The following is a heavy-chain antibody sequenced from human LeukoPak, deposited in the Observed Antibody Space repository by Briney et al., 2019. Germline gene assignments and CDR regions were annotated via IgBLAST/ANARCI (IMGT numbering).Heavy chain of an antibody. CDR3: ARGQWFRAF. D-gene: IGHD3-10*01. J-gene: IGHJ4*02. CDR2: IQYSGSV. Sequence: RSETLSLTCAVYGGSFSGYYWTWIRQPPGKGLEWIGEIQYSGSVTYNPSLETRVTISVDTSKNQFSLRINSVTAADTAVYYCARGQWFRAFWSRGTPVTVSS. V-gene: IGHV4-34*01. CDR1: GGSFSGYY.